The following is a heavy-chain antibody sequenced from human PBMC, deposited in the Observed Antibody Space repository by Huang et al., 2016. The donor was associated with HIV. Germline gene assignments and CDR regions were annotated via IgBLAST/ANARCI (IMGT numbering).Heavy chain of an antibody. CDR1: GCSVISGDYY. V-gene: IGHV4-61*08. CDR2: AYYDGST. CDR3: SRINYAKTTYYLDFDF. D-gene: IGHD3-22*01. Sequence: QVHLQESGPGLVKPSETLSLTCTVSGCSVISGDYYWSWVRQPPGKGLEWIAYAYYDGSTNYNPALESRLSMSVETSRNQFSLKLRSVTAADTAVDYCSRINYAKTTYYLDFDFWGQGTLVTVSS. J-gene: IGHJ4*02.